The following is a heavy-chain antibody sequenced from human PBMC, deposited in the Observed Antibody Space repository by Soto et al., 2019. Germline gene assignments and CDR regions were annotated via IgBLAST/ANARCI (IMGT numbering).Heavy chain of an antibody. D-gene: IGHD6-13*01. J-gene: IGHJ6*02. CDR1: EFTFSSFD. V-gene: IGHV3-30*18. Sequence: QVQLVESGGGVVQPGRSLRLSCVASEFTFSSFDMHWVRQAPGKGLEWVTVISYDGGIKHYADSVRGRFTVSRDNSKNTVFLQMNSLRDEDTAVYYCAKDGSTFSYYYALDVWGQGTTVTVSS. CDR2: ISYDGGIK. CDR3: AKDGSTFSYYYALDV.